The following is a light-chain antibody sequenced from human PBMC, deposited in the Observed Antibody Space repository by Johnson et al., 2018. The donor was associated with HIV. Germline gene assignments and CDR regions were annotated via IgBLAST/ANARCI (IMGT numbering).Light chain of an antibody. Sequence: HSVLTQPPSVSAAPGQKVTISCSGSSSNIGNNYVSWYQQLPGTAPKLLIYDNNKRPSGIPDRFSGSKSGPSATLGITGLQTGDEADYYCGTWDSSLSAEVFGTGTKITVL. J-gene: IGLJ1*01. V-gene: IGLV1-51*01. CDR2: DNN. CDR3: GTWDSSLSAEV. CDR1: SSNIGNNY.